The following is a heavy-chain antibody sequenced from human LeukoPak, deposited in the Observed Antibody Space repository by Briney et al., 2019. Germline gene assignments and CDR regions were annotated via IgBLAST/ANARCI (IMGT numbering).Heavy chain of an antibody. CDR2: IKSDGNT. J-gene: IGHJ1*01. V-gene: IGHV3-74*01. CDR3: ARAPSEIGGYYPEYFRH. CDR1: GFTVSSYW. Sequence: PGGSLRLSCAASGFTVSSYWMHWVRQGPGKGLVWVSRIKSDGNTNYADSVKGRFTISRDNAKNTVSLQTNSLRAEDTGVYYCARAPSEIGGYYPEYFRHWGQGTLVTVSS. D-gene: IGHD3-22*01.